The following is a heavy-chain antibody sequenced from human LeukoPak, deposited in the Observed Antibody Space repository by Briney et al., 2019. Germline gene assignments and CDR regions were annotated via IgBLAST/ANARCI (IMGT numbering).Heavy chain of an antibody. J-gene: IGHJ6*02. D-gene: IGHD3-10*01. V-gene: IGHV5-51*01. Sequence: GESLKISCKGSGYSFTSYRIGWVRQMPGKGLEWMGIIYPGDSDTRYSPSFQGQVTISAVKSISTAYLQWSSLKASDTAMYYCARGPYYYGSGTQGGMDVWGQGTTVTVSS. CDR2: IYPGDSDT. CDR3: ARGPYYYGSGTQGGMDV. CDR1: GYSFTSYR.